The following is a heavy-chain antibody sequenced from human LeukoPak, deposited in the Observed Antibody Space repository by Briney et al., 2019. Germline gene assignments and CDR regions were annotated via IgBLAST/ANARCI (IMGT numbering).Heavy chain of an antibody. J-gene: IGHJ6*03. CDR3: ARDMRRVAGSSGYYYYYMDV. Sequence: GGSLRLSCAASGSTFSSYWMSWVRQAPGKGLEWVANIKQDGSEKYYVDSVKGRFTISRDNAKNSLYLQMNSLRAEDTAVYYCARDMRRVAGSSGYYYYYMDVWGKGTTVTVSS. D-gene: IGHD3-10*01. CDR2: IKQDGSEK. CDR1: GSTFSSYW. V-gene: IGHV3-7*01.